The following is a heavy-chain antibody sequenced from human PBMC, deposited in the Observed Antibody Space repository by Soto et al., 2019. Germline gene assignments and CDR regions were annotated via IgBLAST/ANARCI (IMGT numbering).Heavy chain of an antibody. CDR1: GGSIGSYY. J-gene: IGHJ4*02. D-gene: IGHD5-18*01. CDR2: IFYSGST. CDR3: SRPVTPMAPLGY. Sequence: QVQLQESGPGLVKPSETLSLTCTVSGGSIGSYYWSWIRQPPGKGLEWIGYIFYSGSTNSNPSLKSRVTRSLDTAKNQSSLKLSSVTAADTAVYYCSRPVTPMAPLGYWGQGTRVTVSS. V-gene: IGHV4-59*01.